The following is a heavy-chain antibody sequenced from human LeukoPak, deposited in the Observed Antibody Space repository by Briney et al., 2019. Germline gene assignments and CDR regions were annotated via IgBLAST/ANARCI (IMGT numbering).Heavy chain of an antibody. CDR2: ISNGAGST. D-gene: IGHD3-3*01. CDR1: GFTFSSYA. J-gene: IGHJ4*02. V-gene: IGHV3-23*01. Sequence: GGSLRLSCAASGFTFSSYAMTWVRQPPGKGLEWVSSISNGAGSTYYADSVRGRFSISRDNSKNTVSLQMNSLRAEDTAIYYCARDERLLSFLKWGQGTLVTVSS. CDR3: ARDERLLSFLK.